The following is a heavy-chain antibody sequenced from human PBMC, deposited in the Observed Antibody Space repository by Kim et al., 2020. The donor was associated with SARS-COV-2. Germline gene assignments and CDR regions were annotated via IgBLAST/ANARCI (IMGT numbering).Heavy chain of an antibody. D-gene: IGHD3-22*01. V-gene: IGHV3-23*01. Sequence: ADSVKGRFTISRDNSKNTLYLQMNSLRAEDTAVYYCAKVQIVVVIGAFDYWGQGTLVTVSS. J-gene: IGHJ4*02. CDR3: AKVQIVVVIGAFDY.